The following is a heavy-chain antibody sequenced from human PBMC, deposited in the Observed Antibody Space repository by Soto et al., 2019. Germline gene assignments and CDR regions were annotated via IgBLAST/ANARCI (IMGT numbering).Heavy chain of an antibody. CDR2: IYYSGST. CDR3: ARDCGGDCYISFDY. J-gene: IGHJ4*02. CDR1: GGSISSYY. V-gene: IGHV4-59*01. D-gene: IGHD2-21*02. Sequence: SETLSLTCTVSGGSISSYYWSWIRQPPGKGLEWIGYIYYSGSTNYNPSLKSRVTISVDTSKNQFSLKLSSVTAADTAVYYCARDCGGDCYISFDYWGQGTLVTVSS.